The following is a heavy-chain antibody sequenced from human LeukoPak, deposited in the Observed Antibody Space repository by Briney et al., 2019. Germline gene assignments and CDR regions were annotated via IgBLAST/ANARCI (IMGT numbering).Heavy chain of an antibody. CDR3: AKRKAAAGTSYYYYMDV. CDR2: ISGSGGST. D-gene: IGHD6-13*01. CDR1: GFTFSNAW. J-gene: IGHJ6*03. Sequence: GGSLRLSCAASGFTFSNAWMSWVRQAPGKGLEWVSAISGSGGSTYYADSVKGRFTISRDNSKNTLYLQMNSLRAEDTAVYYCAKRKAAAGTSYYYYMDVWGKGTTVTISS. V-gene: IGHV3-23*01.